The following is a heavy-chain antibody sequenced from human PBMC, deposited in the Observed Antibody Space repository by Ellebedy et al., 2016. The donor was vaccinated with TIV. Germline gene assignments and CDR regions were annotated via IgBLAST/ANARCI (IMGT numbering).Heavy chain of an antibody. D-gene: IGHD6-6*01. CDR2: IIPILGIA. CDR3: AREAGGQLVQGKDNWFDP. CDR1: GGSLRGTFSSFA. Sequence: AASVKVSCKASGGSLRGTFSSFAMSWVRQAPGQGLEWMGRIIPILGIANYAQKFQGRVTITADKSTSTAYMDLSSLRSEDTAVYYCAREAGGQLVQGKDNWFDPWGQGTLVTVSS. V-gene: IGHV1-69*04. J-gene: IGHJ5*02.